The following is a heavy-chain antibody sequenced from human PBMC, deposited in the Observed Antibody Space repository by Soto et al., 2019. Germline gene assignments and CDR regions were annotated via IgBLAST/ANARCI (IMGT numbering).Heavy chain of an antibody. CDR2: ISSSSSYI. J-gene: IGHJ2*01. Sequence: EVQLVESGGGLVKPGGSLRLSCAASGLTFSSYSMNWVRQAPGKGLEWVSSISSSSSYIYYADSVKGRFTISRDNAKNSLYLQMNSLRAEDTAVYYCASQPGEMATITRDWYFDLWGRGTLVTVSS. CDR1: GLTFSSYS. D-gene: IGHD5-12*01. CDR3: ASQPGEMATITRDWYFDL. V-gene: IGHV3-21*01.